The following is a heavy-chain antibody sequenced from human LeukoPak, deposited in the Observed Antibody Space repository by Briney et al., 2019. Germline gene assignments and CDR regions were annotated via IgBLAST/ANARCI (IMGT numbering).Heavy chain of an antibody. V-gene: IGHV1-69*13. J-gene: IGHJ6*02. CDR1: GGTFSSYA. Sequence: ASEKVSCKASGGTFSSYAISWVRQAPGQGLEWMGGIIPIFGTANYAQKFQGRVTITADESTSTAYMELSSLRSEDTAVYYCARVPGAIKRKYGMDVWGQGTTVTVSS. D-gene: IGHD3-10*01. CDR3: ARVPGAIKRKYGMDV. CDR2: IIPIFGTA.